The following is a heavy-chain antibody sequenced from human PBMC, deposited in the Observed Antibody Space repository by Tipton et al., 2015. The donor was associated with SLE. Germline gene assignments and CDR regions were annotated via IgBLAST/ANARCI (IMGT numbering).Heavy chain of an antibody. V-gene: IGHV1-18*04. CDR2: VSAYNGNT. J-gene: IGHJ3*02. CDR1: GYTFTTYF. CDR3: ARGDTMIVVGYCDI. Sequence: QSGPEVKKPGASVKVSCTASGYTFTTYFITWVRQAPGQGLEWMGWVSAYNGNTNYAQKLQGRVTMTTDTSTSTAYMELRSLRSDDTAVYYCARGDTMIVVGYCDIWGQGTMVTVSS. D-gene: IGHD3-22*01.